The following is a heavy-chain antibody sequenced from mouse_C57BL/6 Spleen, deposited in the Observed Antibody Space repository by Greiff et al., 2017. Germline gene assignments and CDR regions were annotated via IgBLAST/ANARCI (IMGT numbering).Heavy chain of an antibody. Sequence: EVHLVESGGGLVKPGGSLKLSCAASGFTFSDYGMHWVRQAPEKGLEWVAYSSSGSSTIYYADTVKGRFTISRDNAKNTLFLQITSLRSEDTAMYYCARQGKGAMDYGCQGTSVTVSS. CDR1: GFTFSDYG. CDR2: SSSGSSTI. CDR3: ARQGKGAMDY. J-gene: IGHJ4*01. V-gene: IGHV5-17*01.